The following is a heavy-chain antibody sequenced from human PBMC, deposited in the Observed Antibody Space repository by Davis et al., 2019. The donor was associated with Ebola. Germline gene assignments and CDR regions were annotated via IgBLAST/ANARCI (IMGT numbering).Heavy chain of an antibody. CDR2: IKQDGSEK. Sequence: PGGSLRLSCAASGFTFSSYWMTWVRQAPGKGLEWVANIKQDGSEKYYVDSVKGRFTISRDNAKNSLYLQMNSLRAEDTAVYYCARGYCSGGSCYSPDYWGQGTLVTVSS. J-gene: IGHJ4*02. V-gene: IGHV3-7*03. CDR3: ARGYCSGGSCYSPDY. D-gene: IGHD2-15*01. CDR1: GFTFSSYW.